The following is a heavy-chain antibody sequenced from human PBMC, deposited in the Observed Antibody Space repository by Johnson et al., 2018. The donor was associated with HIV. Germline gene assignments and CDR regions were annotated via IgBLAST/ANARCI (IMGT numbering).Heavy chain of an antibody. CDR3: AKGDRYNWNYVSAFDI. D-gene: IGHD1-7*01. J-gene: IGHJ3*02. Sequence: VQLVESGGGLVQPGGSLRLSCAASGFTFSSYWMHWVRQAPGKGLEWVSGVNWNGGSTGYADSVKGRFTISRDNAKNSLYLQMNSLRAEDTAVYYCAKGDRYNWNYVSAFDIWGQGTMVTVSS. V-gene: IGHV3-20*04. CDR1: GFTFSSYW. CDR2: VNWNGGST.